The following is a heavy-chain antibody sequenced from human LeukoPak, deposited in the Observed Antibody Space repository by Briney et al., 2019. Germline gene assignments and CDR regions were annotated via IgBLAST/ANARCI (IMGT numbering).Heavy chain of an antibody. D-gene: IGHD6-13*01. J-gene: IGHJ4*02. CDR1: GFTFGDYA. CDR2: IRSKAYGGTT. CDR3: TRDKVQQLVPADY. V-gene: IGHV3-49*03. Sequence: PGGSLRLSCTASGFTFGDYAMSWFRQAPGKGLEWVGFIRSKAYGGTTEYAASVKGRFTISRDDSKSIAYLQMNSLKTEDTAVYYCTRDKVQQLVPADYWGLGTLVTVSS.